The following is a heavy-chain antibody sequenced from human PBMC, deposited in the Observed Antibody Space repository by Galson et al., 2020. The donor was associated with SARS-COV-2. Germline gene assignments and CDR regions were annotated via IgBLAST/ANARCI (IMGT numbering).Heavy chain of an antibody. D-gene: IGHD6-13*01. CDR2: IYSDGST. Sequence: GGSLRLSCAVSGFTVSSNYMSWVRQAQEKGLEWVSVIYSDGSTSYADSVKGRFTISRDNSKNTLYLQMNSLRAEDTAVYYCARRTSSSGPAFDIWGQGTMVTVSS. CDR3: ARRTSSSGPAFDI. CDR1: GFTVSSNY. J-gene: IGHJ3*02. V-gene: IGHV3-53*01.